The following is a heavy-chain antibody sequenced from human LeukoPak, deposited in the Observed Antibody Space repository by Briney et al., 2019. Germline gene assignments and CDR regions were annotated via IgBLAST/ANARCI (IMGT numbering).Heavy chain of an antibody. CDR3: AKCGAGYYDSSGYPYYFDY. D-gene: IGHD3-22*01. J-gene: IGHJ4*02. V-gene: IGHV3-30*02. CDR1: GFTFSSYA. Sequence: PGGSLRLSCAASGFTFSSYAMSWVRQAPGKGLEWVAFIRYDGSNKYYADSVKGRFTISRDNSKNTLYLQMNSLRAEDTAVYYCAKCGAGYYDSSGYPYYFDYWGQGTLVTVSS. CDR2: IRYDGSNK.